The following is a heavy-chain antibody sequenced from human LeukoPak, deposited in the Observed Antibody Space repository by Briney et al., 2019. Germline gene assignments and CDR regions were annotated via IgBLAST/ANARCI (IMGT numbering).Heavy chain of an antibody. D-gene: IGHD1-14*01. CDR1: GFTFSSYA. CDR2: ISVSGVST. V-gene: IGHV3-23*01. J-gene: IGHJ4*02. Sequence: GGSLRLSCAASGFTFSSYAMSWVRQAPGKGLEWVSGISVSGVSTYYADSVKGRFTISRDNSKNTLYLQMYSLRAEDTALYYCARDRNTVFDYWGQGTLVTVSS. CDR3: ARDRNTVFDY.